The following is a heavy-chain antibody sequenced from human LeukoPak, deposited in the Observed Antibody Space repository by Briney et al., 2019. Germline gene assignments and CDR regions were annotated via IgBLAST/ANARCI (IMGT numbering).Heavy chain of an antibody. CDR3: AKDLSNSYYYYYYYMDV. V-gene: IGHV3-30*02. Sequence: GGSLRLSCAASRFTFSTYGMHWVRQAPGKGLEWVAFIWHDGSDNNYADSVKGRFTISRDNSKSTLYLQMNSLRAEDTAVYYCAKDLSNSYYYYYYYMDVWGKGTTVTVSS. D-gene: IGHD1-1*01. J-gene: IGHJ6*03. CDR1: RFTFSTYG. CDR2: IWHDGSDN.